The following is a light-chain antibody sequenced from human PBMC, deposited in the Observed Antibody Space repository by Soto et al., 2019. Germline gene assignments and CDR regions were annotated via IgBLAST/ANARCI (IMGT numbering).Light chain of an antibody. CDR2: SND. Sequence: QSALTQPPSASGTPGQRVTISCSGSSSNIGSNSVNWYQQLPGTAPKLLIYSNDRRPSGVPDRFSGSKSGTSASLAISGLQSDDEADYYCAAWDDSLNGYVFGTGTKVTVL. CDR1: SSNIGSNS. V-gene: IGLV1-44*01. CDR3: AAWDDSLNGYV. J-gene: IGLJ1*01.